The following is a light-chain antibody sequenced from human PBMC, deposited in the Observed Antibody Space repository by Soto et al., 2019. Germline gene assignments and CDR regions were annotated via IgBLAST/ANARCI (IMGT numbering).Light chain of an antibody. Sequence: EIVLTQSPGTLSLSPGERATLSCRASQSVSRSLLAWYQQKPGQAPRLLIYGASTRATGIADRFSGSGSGTDLTLTISRLEPEDFAVYYCQQYGNPPPYSFGQGTK. CDR2: GAS. CDR3: QQYGNPPPYS. J-gene: IGKJ2*03. V-gene: IGKV3-20*01. CDR1: QSVSRSL.